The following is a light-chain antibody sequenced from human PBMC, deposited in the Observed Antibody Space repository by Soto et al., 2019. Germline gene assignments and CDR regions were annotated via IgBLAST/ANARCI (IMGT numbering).Light chain of an antibody. J-gene: IGKJ4*02. CDR1: QSVLYSSNNKNY. V-gene: IGKV4-1*01. CDR2: WAS. Sequence: DIVMTQSPDSLAVSLGERATINCKSSQSVLYSSNNKNYLAWYQQKPGQPPKLLISWASTRESGVPDRFSGSKSGASASLAIAGLQTEDEADYYCQSYDDNLSGSVFGGGTKV. CDR3: QSYDDNLSGSV.